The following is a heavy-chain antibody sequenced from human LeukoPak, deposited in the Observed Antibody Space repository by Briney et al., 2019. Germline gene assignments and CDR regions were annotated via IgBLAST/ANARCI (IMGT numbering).Heavy chain of an antibody. Sequence: GESLKISCKGSGYSFTSWWIGWVRQMPGKGLEWMGIIYPGDSDARYSPSFQGQVTISADKSISTAYLQWSSLKASDTAMYYCAGVVFYDSWSGFYFDYWGQGTLVTVSS. J-gene: IGHJ4*02. D-gene: IGHD3-3*01. V-gene: IGHV5-51*01. CDR1: GYSFTSWW. CDR2: IYPGDSDA. CDR3: AGVVFYDSWSGFYFDY.